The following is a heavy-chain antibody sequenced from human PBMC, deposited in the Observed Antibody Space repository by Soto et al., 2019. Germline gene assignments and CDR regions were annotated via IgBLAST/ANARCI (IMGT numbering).Heavy chain of an antibody. V-gene: IGHV1-46*01. J-gene: IGHJ3*02. CDR3: ARYWSYSSSSFVGDAFDS. Sequence: ASVKVSCKASGYTFTSYYMHWVRQAPGQGLEWMGIINTSGGSTIYAQKFQGRVTMTRDTSTSTVYMELSSLRSEDTAVYYCARYWSYSSSSFVGDAFDSWGQGTMVTVSS. D-gene: IGHD6-6*01. CDR1: GYTFTSYY. CDR2: INTSGGST.